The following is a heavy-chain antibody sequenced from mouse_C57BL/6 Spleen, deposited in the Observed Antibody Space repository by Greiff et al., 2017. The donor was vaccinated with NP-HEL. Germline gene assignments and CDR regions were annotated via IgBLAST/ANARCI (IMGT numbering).Heavy chain of an antibody. D-gene: IGHD2-1*01. CDR1: GFTFSDYY. CDR2: ISNGGGST. V-gene: IGHV5-12*01. Sequence: EVQVVESGGGLVQPGGSLKLSCAASGFTFSDYYMYWVRQTPEKRLEWVAYISNGGGSTYYPDTVKGRFTISRDNAKNTLYLQMSRLKSEDTTMYYCARGEGPYGNYEAWFAYWGQGTLVTVSA. CDR3: ARGEGPYGNYEAWFAY. J-gene: IGHJ3*01.